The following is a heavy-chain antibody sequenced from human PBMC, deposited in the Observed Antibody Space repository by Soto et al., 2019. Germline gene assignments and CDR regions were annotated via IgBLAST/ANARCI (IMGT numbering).Heavy chain of an antibody. CDR3: AKDSPQSPGAPPGY. Sequence: GGSLRLSCAASGFTFSSYGMHWVRQAPGKGLEWVAVISYDGSNKYYADSVKGRFTISRDNSKNTLYLQMNSLRAEDTAVYYCAKDSPQSPGAPPGYWGQGTLVTVPQ. V-gene: IGHV3-30*18. CDR1: GFTFSSYG. D-gene: IGHD3-10*01. CDR2: ISYDGSNK. J-gene: IGHJ4*02.